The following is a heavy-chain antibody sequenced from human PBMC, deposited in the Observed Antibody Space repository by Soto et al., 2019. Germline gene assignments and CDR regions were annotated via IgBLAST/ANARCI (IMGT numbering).Heavy chain of an antibody. V-gene: IGHV1-3*01. CDR2: INVDNGNT. Sequence: QVHLVQSGAEVKKPGASVRLSCKTSGYTFSHYNLHWVRQAPGQGLEWMGWINVDNGNTKYSKKFKGRVIITRDTSAGTTYMEMSSLISEDTAVYYCARARGFDFWSGVDYWGQGTLATVSS. CDR1: GYTFSHYN. D-gene: IGHD3-3*01. CDR3: ARARGFDFWSGVDY. J-gene: IGHJ4*02.